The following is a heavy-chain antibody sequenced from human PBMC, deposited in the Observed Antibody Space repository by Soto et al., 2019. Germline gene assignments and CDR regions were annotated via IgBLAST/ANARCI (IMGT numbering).Heavy chain of an antibody. CDR1: GFIVSSNY. J-gene: IGHJ3*01. CDR3: ARGDGALDV. Sequence: EVQLVESGGGLVQPGGSLRLSCAASGFIVSSNYMSWVRQAPGKGREWVSVIYTSGSTYYADSVKGRFTISRDNSKNIVYLQMNSLRAEDTAVYYCARGDGALDVWGQGTLVTVS. D-gene: IGHD3-10*01. CDR2: IYTSGST. V-gene: IGHV3-66*01.